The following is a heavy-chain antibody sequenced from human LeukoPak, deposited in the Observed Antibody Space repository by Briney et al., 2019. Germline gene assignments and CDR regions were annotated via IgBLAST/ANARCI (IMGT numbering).Heavy chain of an antibody. CDR3: ARDRRFRGWGTDDAFDI. CDR1: GYTFTSYG. V-gene: IGHV1-18*01. CDR2: ISAYNGNT. J-gene: IGHJ3*02. Sequence: ASVNVSCKASGYTFTSYGISWVRQAPGQGLEWMGGISAYNGNTNYAQKLQGRVTMTTDTSTSTAYMELRSLRSDDTAVYYCARDRRFRGWGTDDAFDIWGQGTMVTVSS. D-gene: IGHD6-19*01.